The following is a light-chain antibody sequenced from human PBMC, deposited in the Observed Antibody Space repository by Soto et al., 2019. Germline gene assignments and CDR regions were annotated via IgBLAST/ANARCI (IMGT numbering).Light chain of an antibody. CDR1: QSVSGW. CDR2: DAS. Sequence: DIQITQSPSTLSAYVGDTVTVTCRASQSVSGWLAWYQQKPGEAPKLLIYDASALPRGVPARFSGSGSGTKFTLTIASLQPDDFATYYCQQYETFSGTFGPGTKVDIK. CDR3: QQYETFSGT. V-gene: IGKV1-5*01. J-gene: IGKJ1*01.